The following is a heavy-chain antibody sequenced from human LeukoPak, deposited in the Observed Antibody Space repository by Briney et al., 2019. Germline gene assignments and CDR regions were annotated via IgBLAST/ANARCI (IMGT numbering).Heavy chain of an antibody. J-gene: IGHJ4*02. V-gene: IGHV4-4*07. D-gene: IGHD5-18*01. CDR2: IYTSGSA. CDR1: GGSISSYY. Sequence: SETLSLTCTVSGGSISSYYWSCIRQPAGKGLELIGRIYTSGSANYNPSLKSRATMSVYTSNNQFSLKLSSVNAADSAVYYCARGSRGYSYGLDYWGQGTLVTVSS. CDR3: ARGSRGYSYGLDY.